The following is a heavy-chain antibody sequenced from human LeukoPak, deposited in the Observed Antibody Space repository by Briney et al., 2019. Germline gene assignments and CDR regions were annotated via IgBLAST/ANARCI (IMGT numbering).Heavy chain of an antibody. V-gene: IGHV1-18*04. CDR3: ARAPTYYYDSSGYYYGPRVDYFDY. CDR2: ISAYNGNT. J-gene: IGHJ4*02. CDR1: GYTFTGYY. Sequence: ASVKVSCKASGYTFTGYYMHWVRQAPGQGLEWMGWISAYNGNTNYAQKLQGRVTMTTDTSTSTAYMELRSLRSDDTAVYYCARAPTYYYDSSGYYYGPRVDYFDYWGQGTLVTVSS. D-gene: IGHD3-22*01.